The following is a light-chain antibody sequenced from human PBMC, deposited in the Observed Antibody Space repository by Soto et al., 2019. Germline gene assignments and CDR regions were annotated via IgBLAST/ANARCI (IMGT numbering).Light chain of an antibody. CDR3: QEYGSSRT. CDR1: QSVSSRY. V-gene: IGKV3-20*01. Sequence: EIVLTQSPGTLSLSPGERATLSCRASQSVSSRYLGWYQQKHGQAPRLLIYAASSRATGIPDRFSGSGSGTDFTLTISRLEPEDFAVYYCQEYGSSRTFGQGTKVEIK. J-gene: IGKJ1*01. CDR2: AAS.